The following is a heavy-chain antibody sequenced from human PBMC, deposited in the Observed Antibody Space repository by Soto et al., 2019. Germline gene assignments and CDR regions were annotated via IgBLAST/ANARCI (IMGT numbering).Heavy chain of an antibody. Sequence: QVQLVESGGGVVQPGRSLRLSCAASGITFTTSAMHWVRQAPGKGLEWVAVISYDGSTKYYAGSVQGRFTISRDDSKNPLYLQTNGLKTEDTAVYYCARAESPGRFCEWLLGAPLDFWGQGSLVTVSS. CDR3: ARAESPGRFCEWLLGAPLDF. CDR1: GITFTTSA. J-gene: IGHJ4*02. D-gene: IGHD3-3*01. CDR2: ISYDGSTK. V-gene: IGHV3-30*14.